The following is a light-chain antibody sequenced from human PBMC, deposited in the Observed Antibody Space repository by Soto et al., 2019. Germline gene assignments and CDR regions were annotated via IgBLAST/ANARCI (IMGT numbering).Light chain of an antibody. CDR3: QQRSNWPPT. V-gene: IGKV3-11*01. CDR2: DAS. J-gene: IGKJ5*01. Sequence: EIVLTQSPATLSLSPGERATLSCRASQSVSSYLAWYQQKPGQAPRLLIYDASNSATGIPARFSGSGSGTTFTLTISSLEPEDFAVYYCQQRSNWPPTFGQGTRLEMK. CDR1: QSVSSY.